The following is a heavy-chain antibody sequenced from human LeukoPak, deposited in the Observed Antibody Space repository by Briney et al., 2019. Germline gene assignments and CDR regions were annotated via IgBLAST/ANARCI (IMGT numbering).Heavy chain of an antibody. V-gene: IGHV3-23*01. CDR1: GFTFSSYA. D-gene: IGHD3-10*01. J-gene: IGHJ4*02. CDR3: ARSTLVRGAHLNFFEC. CDR2: LSGSGGST. Sequence: PGGSLRLSCAASGFTFSSYAMSWVRQAPGGGLEWVSGLSGSGGSTYYGDSVKGRFTISRDNSKNTLYLQMDSLRAEDTAVYFCARSTLVRGAHLNFFECWGQGTLVTVSS.